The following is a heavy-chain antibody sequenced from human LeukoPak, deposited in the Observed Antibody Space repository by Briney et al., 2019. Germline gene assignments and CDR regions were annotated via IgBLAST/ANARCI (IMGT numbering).Heavy chain of an antibody. CDR1: GFSFTTFG. Sequence: PGGSLRLSCAVSGFSFTTFGIHWVRQAPGKGLERVAFIHFPTDNRYYVDSVKGRFTISRDDSRTTLYLQMNSLRPDDTAVYHCARDVPNWAVDYWGQGTLVTVSS. J-gene: IGHJ4*02. V-gene: IGHV3-30*02. CDR3: ARDVPNWAVDY. D-gene: IGHD7-27*01. CDR2: IHFPTDNR.